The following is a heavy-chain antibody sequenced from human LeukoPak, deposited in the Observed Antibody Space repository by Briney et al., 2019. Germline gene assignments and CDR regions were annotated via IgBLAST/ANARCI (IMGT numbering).Heavy chain of an antibody. D-gene: IGHD6-13*01. J-gene: IGHJ4*02. Sequence: GGSLRLSCAASAFTFSTYGMHWVRQAPGKGLEWVAFIRYDGSNKKYADSVKGRFTISRDNSKNTLYVQMNSLRAEDTAVYYCARAQYSSSWYEVYWGQGTLVTVSS. CDR3: ARAQYSSSWYEVY. V-gene: IGHV3-30*02. CDR2: IRYDGSNK. CDR1: AFTFSTYG.